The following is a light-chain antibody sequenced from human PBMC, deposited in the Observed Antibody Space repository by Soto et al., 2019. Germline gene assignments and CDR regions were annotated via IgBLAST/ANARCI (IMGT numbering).Light chain of an antibody. CDR3: GADHGSGSNFVTV. CDR1: SGYSGYK. V-gene: IGLV9-49*03. CDR2: VGTAGIAE. Sequence: QLVLTQPPSASASLGASVTLTCTLSSGYSGYKGDWYQQRPGKGPRFVMRVGTAGIAEYKGDGIPDRFSVLGSGLNRDLTIKNIQEEDEGDYHCGADHGSGSNFVTVFGGGTKLTVL. J-gene: IGLJ3*02.